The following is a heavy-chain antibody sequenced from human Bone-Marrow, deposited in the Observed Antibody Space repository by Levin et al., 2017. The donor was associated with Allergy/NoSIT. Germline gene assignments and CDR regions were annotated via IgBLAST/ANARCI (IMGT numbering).Heavy chain of an antibody. V-gene: IGHV3-33*01. CDR3: ARDLIYCSGGSCYSGEEDGMDV. CDR2: IWYDGSNK. Sequence: GGSLRLSCAASGFTFSSYGMHWVRQAPGKGLEWVAVIWYDGSNKYYADSVKGRFTISRDNSKNTLYLQMNSLRAEDTAVYYCARDLIYCSGGSCYSGEEDGMDVWGQGTTVTVSS. J-gene: IGHJ6*02. CDR1: GFTFSSYG. D-gene: IGHD2-15*01.